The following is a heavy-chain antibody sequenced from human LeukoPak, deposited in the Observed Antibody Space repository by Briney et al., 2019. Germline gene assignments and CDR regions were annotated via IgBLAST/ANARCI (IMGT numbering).Heavy chain of an antibody. CDR3: ARPYYDNSGYSFDY. V-gene: IGHV3-21*01. CDR2: ISYRSSDI. CDR1: GFTLSSYN. J-gene: IGHJ4*02. D-gene: IGHD3-22*01. Sequence: GGSLRLSCAASGFTLSSYNMKWVRQAPGKGLEWVSSISYRSSDIEYADSVKGRFTISRDNAKKSLYLQMSSLRAEDTAVYYCARPYYDNSGYSFDYWGQGTLVTVSP.